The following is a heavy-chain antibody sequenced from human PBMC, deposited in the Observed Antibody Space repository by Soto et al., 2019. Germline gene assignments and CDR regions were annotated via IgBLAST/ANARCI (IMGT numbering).Heavy chain of an antibody. CDR1: GYTFTSYA. D-gene: IGHD3-10*01. J-gene: IGHJ5*02. CDR2: INAGNGNT. CDR3: ARSTLLWFGDHPLAWFDP. Sequence: ASVKVSCKASGYTFTSYAMHWVRQAPGQRLEWMGWINAGNGNTKYSQKFQGRVTITRDTSASTAYMELSSLRSEDTAVYYCARSTLLWFGDHPLAWFDPWGQGTLVTVSS. V-gene: IGHV1-3*01.